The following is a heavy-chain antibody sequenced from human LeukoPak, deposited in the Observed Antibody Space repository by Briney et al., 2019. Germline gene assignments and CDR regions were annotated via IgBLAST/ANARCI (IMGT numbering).Heavy chain of an antibody. CDR2: ISWNSGSI. CDR1: GFTFDDYA. Sequence: GRSLRLSCAASGFTFDDYAMPWVRHAPGKGLEWVSGISWNSGSIGYADSVKGRFTISRDNAKNSLYLQMNSLRAEDTALYYCAKGAVAGAPDYWGQGTLVTVSS. J-gene: IGHJ4*02. V-gene: IGHV3-9*01. CDR3: AKGAVAGAPDY. D-gene: IGHD6-19*01.